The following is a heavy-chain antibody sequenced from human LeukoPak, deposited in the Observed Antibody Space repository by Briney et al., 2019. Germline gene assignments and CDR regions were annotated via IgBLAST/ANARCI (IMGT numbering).Heavy chain of an antibody. D-gene: IGHD3-16*01. Sequence: APVKVSCKASGYTFTGYYMHWVRQAPGQGLEWMGWINPNSGGTNYAQKFQGRVTMTRDTSISTAYMELSRLRSDDTAVYCCARALGPSDAFDIWGQGTMVTVSS. V-gene: IGHV1-2*02. J-gene: IGHJ3*02. CDR2: INPNSGGT. CDR1: GYTFTGYY. CDR3: ARALGPSDAFDI.